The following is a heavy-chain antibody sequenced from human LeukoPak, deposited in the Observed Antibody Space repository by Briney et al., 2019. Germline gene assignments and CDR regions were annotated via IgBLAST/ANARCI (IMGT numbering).Heavy chain of an antibody. CDR1: GFSFSSYA. V-gene: IGHV3-23*01. D-gene: IGHD2-2*01. Sequence: GGSLRLSCAASGFSFSSYAMGWVRQAPGKGLEWVSAISGSGGSTYYADSVKGRFTISRDNSKNTLYLQMNSLRAEDTAVYYCAKDTSRLYYYYGMDVWGQGTTVTVSS. CDR3: AKDTSRLYYYYGMDV. J-gene: IGHJ6*02. CDR2: ISGSGGST.